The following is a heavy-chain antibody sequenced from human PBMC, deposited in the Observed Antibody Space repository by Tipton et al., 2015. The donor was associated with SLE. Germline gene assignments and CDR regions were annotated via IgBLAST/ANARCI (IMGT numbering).Heavy chain of an antibody. CDR3: ANSRFVPEAY. D-gene: IGHD3-3*01. Sequence: SLRLSCVASGFTFSNYGMHWVRQAPGKGLEWLTFIQNDGSNKYYADSVKGRFTISRDNSKNTVSLQMNNLRPEDTAVYYCANSRFVPEAYWGQGTLVTVSS. J-gene: IGHJ4*02. CDR1: GFTFSNYG. V-gene: IGHV3-30*02. CDR2: IQNDGSNK.